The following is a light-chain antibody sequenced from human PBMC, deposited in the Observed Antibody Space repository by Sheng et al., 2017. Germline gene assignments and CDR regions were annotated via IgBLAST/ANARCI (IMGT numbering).Light chain of an antibody. CDR2: QDA. V-gene: IGLV3-1*01. Sequence: SYELTQPPSVSVSPGQTVTIPCSGDKLGDKFVCWYQQKAGQAPILVIYQDAMRPSGIPERFSGSNSANTATLTISGTQAMDEADYYCQAWDSNTNYVFGTGTKVTVL. CDR1: KLGDKF. J-gene: IGLJ1*01. CDR3: QAWDSNTNYV.